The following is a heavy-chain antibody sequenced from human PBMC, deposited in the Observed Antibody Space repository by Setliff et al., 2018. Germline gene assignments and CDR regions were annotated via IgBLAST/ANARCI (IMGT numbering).Heavy chain of an antibody. V-gene: IGHV4-59*01. J-gene: IGHJ6*03. CDR1: GVSIRGFY. CDR3: ARDFSTPHFGVARGSYYYYYMDV. D-gene: IGHD3-3*01. Sequence: SETLSLTCTVSGVSIRGFYWTWIRQSPKRGLEWLGYAFHTGKTDYNPSLMSRVTISVDTSKNQFSLKLSSVTAADTAVYYCARDFSTPHFGVARGSYYYYYMDVWGKGTTVTVSS. CDR2: AFHTGKT.